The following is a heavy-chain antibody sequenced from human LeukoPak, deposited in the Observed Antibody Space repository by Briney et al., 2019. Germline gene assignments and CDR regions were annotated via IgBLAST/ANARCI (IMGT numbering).Heavy chain of an antibody. V-gene: IGHV4-59*12. D-gene: IGHD6-13*01. J-gene: IGHJ6*03. CDR2: IYYSGST. CDR1: GGSISSYY. CDR3: ARGGQYMSARWYGGAYYYMDV. Sequence: SETLSLTCTVSGGSISSYYWSWIRQPPGKGLEWIGYIYYSGSTNYNPSLKSRVTISVDTSKNQFSLKLSSVTAADTGVYFCARGGQYMSARWYGGAYYYMDVWGKGTTVTVSS.